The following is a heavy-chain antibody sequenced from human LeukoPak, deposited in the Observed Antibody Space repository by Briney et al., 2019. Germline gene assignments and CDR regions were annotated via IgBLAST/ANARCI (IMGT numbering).Heavy chain of an antibody. J-gene: IGHJ3*01. Sequence: GGSLRLSCAASGFSFSVSWMNWVRQAPGKGLEWVSYISFSSATIHYADSVKGRFTISRGNAKNSLYLQLNSLRAEDTALYYCARDTHYYGSGSPAFDLWGRGTMVTVSS. CDR3: ARDTHYYGSGSPAFDL. CDR1: GFSFSVSW. D-gene: IGHD3-10*01. V-gene: IGHV3-48*01. CDR2: ISFSSATI.